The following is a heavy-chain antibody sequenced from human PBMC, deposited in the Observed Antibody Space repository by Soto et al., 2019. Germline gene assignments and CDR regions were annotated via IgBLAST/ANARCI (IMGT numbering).Heavy chain of an antibody. CDR2: ISYDGSNK. D-gene: IGHD6-19*01. V-gene: IGHV3-30-3*01. Sequence: GGSLRLSCAASGFTFSSYAMHWVRQAPGKGLEWVAVISYDGSNKYYADSVKGRFTISRDNSKNTLYLQMNSLRAEDTAVYYCARALRSVAAYFDYWGQGTLVTVSS. CDR3: ARALRSVAAYFDY. CDR1: GFTFSSYA. J-gene: IGHJ4*02.